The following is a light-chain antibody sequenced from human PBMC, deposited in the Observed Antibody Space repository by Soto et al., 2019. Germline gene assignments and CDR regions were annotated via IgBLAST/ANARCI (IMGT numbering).Light chain of an antibody. Sequence: EIVLTQSPATLSLSLGERATLSCRASQSVSSYLAWYQKKPGKAPRLLIYDASNRATGIPARLSGSGYGTDFTITISSIQTEEFEVYYCQQRSNWPLTFGGGTKVDIK. CDR1: QSVSSY. CDR2: DAS. CDR3: QQRSNWPLT. V-gene: IGKV3-11*01. J-gene: IGKJ4*01.